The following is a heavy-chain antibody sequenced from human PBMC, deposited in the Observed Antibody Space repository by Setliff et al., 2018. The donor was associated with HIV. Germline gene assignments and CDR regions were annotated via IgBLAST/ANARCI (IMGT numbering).Heavy chain of an antibody. CDR3: AKSDSGSYYYYYYYYMDV. CDR1: GFTFSSYA. V-gene: IGHV3-23*01. J-gene: IGHJ6*03. CDR2: ISGSGGST. Sequence: PGGSLRLSCAASGFTFSSYAMSWVRQAPGKGLEWVSAISGSGGSTYYADSAKGRFTISRDNSKNTLYLQMNSLRAEDTAVYYCAKSDSGSYYYYYYYYMDVWGKGTTVTVSS. D-gene: IGHD3-10*01.